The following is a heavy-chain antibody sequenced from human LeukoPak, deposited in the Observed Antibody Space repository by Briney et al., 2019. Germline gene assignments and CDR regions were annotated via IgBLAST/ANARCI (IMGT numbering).Heavy chain of an antibody. Sequence: PGGSLRLSCAASGFTFSSYSMNWVRQAPGKGLEWVSSISSSSSYIYYADSVKGRFTISRDNAKNSLYLQMNSLRAEDTAVYYCARDLNGAYCSSTSCYYAFDYWGQGTLVTVSS. J-gene: IGHJ4*02. CDR1: GFTFSSYS. CDR3: ARDLNGAYCSSTSCYYAFDY. D-gene: IGHD2-2*01. CDR2: ISSSSSYI. V-gene: IGHV3-21*01.